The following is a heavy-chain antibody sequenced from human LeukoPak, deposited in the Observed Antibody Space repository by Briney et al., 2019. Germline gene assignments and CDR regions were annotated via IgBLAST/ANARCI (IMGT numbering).Heavy chain of an antibody. D-gene: IGHD2-15*01. CDR3: ARHAPWWYRNMDV. CDR2: INHSGST. CDR1: GGSFSGYY. V-gene: IGHV4-34*01. J-gene: IGHJ6*03. Sequence: SETLSLTCAVYGGSFSGYYWSWIRQPPGKGLEWTGEINHSGSTNYNPSLKSRVTISVDTSKNQFSLKLSSVTAADTAVYYCARHAPWWYRNMDVWGKGTTVTVSS.